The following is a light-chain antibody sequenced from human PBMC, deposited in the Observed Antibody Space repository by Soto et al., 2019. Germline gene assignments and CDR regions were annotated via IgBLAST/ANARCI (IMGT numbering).Light chain of an antibody. J-gene: IGLJ2*01. Sequence: SYELTQPPSVSVAPGKSARITCGGNNIGSKSVHWYQQKPGQAPVLVIYYDSDWPSGIPERFSGSNSGNTATLTISRVEVGDEADYYSQVWDSSSDHRVFGGGTKLTV. CDR2: YDS. CDR1: NIGSKS. V-gene: IGLV3-21*04. CDR3: QVWDSSSDHRV.